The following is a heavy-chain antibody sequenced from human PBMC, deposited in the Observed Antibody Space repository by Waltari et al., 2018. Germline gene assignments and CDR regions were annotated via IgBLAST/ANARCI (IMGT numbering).Heavy chain of an antibody. V-gene: IGHV4-31*03. J-gene: IGHJ5*02. Sequence: QVQLQESGPGLVKPSQPLSLTCTVSGGSISSGGSYSSWIRQHPGKGLEWIGYIYHSGSTYYNPSLKSRVTISVDRSKNQFSLKLSSVTAADTAVYYCARVDTAAGWFDPWGQGTLVTVSS. CDR2: IYHSGST. CDR3: ARVDTAAGWFDP. D-gene: IGHD5-18*01. CDR1: GGSISSGGSY.